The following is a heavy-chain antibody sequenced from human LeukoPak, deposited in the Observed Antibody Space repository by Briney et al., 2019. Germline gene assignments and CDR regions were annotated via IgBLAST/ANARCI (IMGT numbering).Heavy chain of an antibody. J-gene: IGHJ4*02. CDR1: GFTFSSFA. V-gene: IGHV3-23*01. CDR2: ISGSGGST. CDR3: AKAGRRYSFGYYFDY. D-gene: IGHD5-18*01. Sequence: SGGSLRLSCAASGFTFSSFAMSWVRQSPGEGLEWVSGISGSGGSTYYADSVKGRFTISRDNSKNTLYLQMHSLRAEDTAVYYCAKAGRRYSFGYYFDYWGQGTLVTVSS.